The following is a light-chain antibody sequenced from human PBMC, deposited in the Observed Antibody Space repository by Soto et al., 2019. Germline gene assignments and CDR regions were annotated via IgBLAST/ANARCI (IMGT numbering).Light chain of an antibody. V-gene: IGKV3-20*01. J-gene: IGKJ2*01. CDR1: QSVTNSF. CDR3: QQYSTLPHT. CDR2: GVS. Sequence: ENVLTQSPGTLSLSPGERATLSCRASQSVTNSFFAWYQQKPSQAPRLLIYGVSSRATGIPDRFSGSGSGTDFTLTISRLEPEDFVVYYCQQYSTLPHTFGQGTKLEVK.